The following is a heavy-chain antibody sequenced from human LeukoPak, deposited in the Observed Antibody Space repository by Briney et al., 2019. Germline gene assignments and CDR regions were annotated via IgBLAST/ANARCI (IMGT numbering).Heavy chain of an antibody. CDR3: AKRRGLELTYYYYMDV. Sequence: QTGGSLRLSCAASGFTFSSYGMSWVRQAPGKGLEWVSAISGSGGSTYYADSVKGRFTISRDNSKNTLYLQMNSLRAEDTAVYYCAKRRGLELTYYYYMDVWGKGTTVTVSS. CDR2: ISGSGGST. D-gene: IGHD1-7*01. CDR1: GFTFSSYG. J-gene: IGHJ6*03. V-gene: IGHV3-23*01.